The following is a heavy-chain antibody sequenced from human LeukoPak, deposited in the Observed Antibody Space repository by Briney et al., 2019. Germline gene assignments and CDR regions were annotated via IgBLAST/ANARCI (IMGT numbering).Heavy chain of an antibody. J-gene: IGHJ4*02. CDR1: GGSISSYY. D-gene: IGHD3-22*01. V-gene: IGHV4-59*01. CDR3: ARGRYYDSSGFPGRYFDY. CDR2: FYYSGST. Sequence: SETLSLTCTVSGGSISSYYWSWIRQPPGKGLEWIGYFYYSGSTNYNPSLKSRVTISVDTSKNQFSLKLSSVTAADTAVYYCARGRYYDSSGFPGRYFDYWGQGTLVTVSS.